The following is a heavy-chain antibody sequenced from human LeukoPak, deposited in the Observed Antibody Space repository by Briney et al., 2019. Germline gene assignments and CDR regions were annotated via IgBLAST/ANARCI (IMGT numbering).Heavy chain of an antibody. J-gene: IGHJ3*02. CDR1: GFTFSSYG. V-gene: IGHV3-30*02. Sequence: GGSLRLSCAASGFTFSSYGMHWVRQAPGKGLEWVAFIRYDGSNKYYADSVKGRFTISRDNSKNTLYLQMNSLRAEDTAVYYCAKDHGGRYCSSTSCSQGGAFDIWGQGTMVTVSS. CDR2: IRYDGSNK. D-gene: IGHD2-2*01. CDR3: AKDHGGRYCSSTSCSQGGAFDI.